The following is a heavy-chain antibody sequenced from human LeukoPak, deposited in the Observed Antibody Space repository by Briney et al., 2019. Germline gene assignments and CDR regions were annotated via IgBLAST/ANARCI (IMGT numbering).Heavy chain of an antibody. D-gene: IGHD3-22*01. CDR1: GGSISSSNW. CDR2: IYHSGST. CDR3: AGGHYYDSSGYYLDY. J-gene: IGHJ4*02. Sequence: SETLSLTCAVSGGSISSSNWWSWVRQPPGKGLEWIGEIYHSGSTNYNPSLKSRVTISVDTSKNQFSLKLSSVTAADTAVYYCAGGHYYDSSGYYLDYWGQGTLVTVSS. V-gene: IGHV4-4*02.